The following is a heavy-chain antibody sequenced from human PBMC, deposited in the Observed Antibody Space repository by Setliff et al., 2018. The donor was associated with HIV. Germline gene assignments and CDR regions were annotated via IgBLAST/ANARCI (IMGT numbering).Heavy chain of an antibody. CDR2: IYTSGST. CDR1: GGSISSHY. D-gene: IGHD3-3*01. J-gene: IGHJ6*03. CDR3: ARCYYNFWGGYPLEYMDV. V-gene: IGHV4-4*08. Sequence: SETLSLTCTVSGGSISSHYWSWIRQPPGKGLEWIGHIYTSGSTNYNPSLKRRVTMSVGTSKNQFSLKLSSVTAADTAVYYCARCYYNFWGGYPLEYMDVRGKGTTVTVSS.